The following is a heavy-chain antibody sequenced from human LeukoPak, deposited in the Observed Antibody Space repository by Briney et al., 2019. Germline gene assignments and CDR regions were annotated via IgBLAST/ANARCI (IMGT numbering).Heavy chain of an antibody. Sequence: SVKVSCKASGGTFSSYAISWVRQAPGQGLEWMGGIIPIFGTANYAQKFQGRVTITTDESTSTAYMELSSLRSEDTAVYYCARDGRSGGSCYPWLAQKYNWFDPWGQGTLVTVSS. CDR1: GGTFSSYA. CDR3: ARDGRSGGSCYPWLAQKYNWFDP. V-gene: IGHV1-69*05. D-gene: IGHD2-15*01. CDR2: IIPIFGTA. J-gene: IGHJ5*02.